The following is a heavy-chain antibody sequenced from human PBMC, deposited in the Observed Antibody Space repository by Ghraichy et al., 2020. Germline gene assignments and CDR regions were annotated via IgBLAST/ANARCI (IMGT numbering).Heavy chain of an antibody. CDR1: GGSFSGYY. V-gene: IGHV4-34*01. CDR3: ASAVSSGRTGYFDY. D-gene: IGHD3-22*01. CDR2: INHSGST. J-gene: IGHJ4*02. Sequence: SETLSLTCAVYGGSFSGYYWSWIRQPPGKGLEWIGEINHSGSTNYNPSLKSRVTISVDTSKNQFSLKLSSVTAADTAVYYCASAVSSGRTGYFDYWGQGTLVTVSS.